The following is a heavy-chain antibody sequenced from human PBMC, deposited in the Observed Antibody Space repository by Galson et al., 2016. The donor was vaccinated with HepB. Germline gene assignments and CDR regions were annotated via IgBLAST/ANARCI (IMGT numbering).Heavy chain of an antibody. CDR3: VQGSTAPAV. CDR1: GFTFSSYG. V-gene: IGHV3-23*01. D-gene: IGHD1-26*01. CDR2: ISRSGDST. Sequence: SLRLSCAASGFTFSSYGMTWVRQAPGKGLEVVSNISRSGDSTDYADSVKGRFTISRDNSKNTPSLQMNSLTADDTAIYYCVQGSTAPAVWGKGTTVTVSS. J-gene: IGHJ6*04.